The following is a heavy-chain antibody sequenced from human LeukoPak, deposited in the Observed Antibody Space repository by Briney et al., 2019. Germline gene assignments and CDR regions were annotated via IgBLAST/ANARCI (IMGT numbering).Heavy chain of an antibody. CDR2: ISSSSSYI. V-gene: IGHV3-21*01. Sequence: GGSLRLPCAASGFTFSSYSMNWVRQAPGKGLEWVSSISSSSSYIYYADSVRGRFTISRDNAKNSLYLQMNSLRAEDTAVYYCARGAVISPFDPWGQGNLVTVSS. D-gene: IGHD3-16*02. J-gene: IGHJ5*02. CDR3: ARGAVISPFDP. CDR1: GFTFSSYS.